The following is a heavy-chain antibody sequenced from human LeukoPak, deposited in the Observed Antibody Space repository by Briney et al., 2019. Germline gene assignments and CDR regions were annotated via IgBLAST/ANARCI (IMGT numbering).Heavy chain of an antibody. Sequence: GGSLRLSCAASGFTFDDYAMHWVRQAPGKGLEWVSGISWNSGDIGYADSVKGRFTISRDNAKNSLYLHMNSLRAEDTALYYCAKDMSFSGGTCKPDYWGQGTLVTVSS. CDR3: AKDMSFSGGTCKPDY. D-gene: IGHD2-15*01. V-gene: IGHV3-9*01. J-gene: IGHJ4*02. CDR2: ISWNSGDI. CDR1: GFTFDDYA.